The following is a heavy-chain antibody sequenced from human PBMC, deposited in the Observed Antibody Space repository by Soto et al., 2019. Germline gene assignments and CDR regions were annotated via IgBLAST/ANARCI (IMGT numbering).Heavy chain of an antibody. D-gene: IGHD1-20*01. J-gene: IGHJ4*02. V-gene: IGHV3-73*02. CDR3: TRPYIHSGALEFDY. CDR2: IRSKANSYAT. CDR1: GFTFSGSA. Sequence: EVQLVESGGGLVQPGGSLKLSCAASGFTFSGSAMHWVRQASGKGLEWVGRIRSKANSYATAYAASVKGRFTISRDDSKNTAYLQMNSLKTEDTAVYYCTRPYIHSGALEFDYWGQGTLVTVSS.